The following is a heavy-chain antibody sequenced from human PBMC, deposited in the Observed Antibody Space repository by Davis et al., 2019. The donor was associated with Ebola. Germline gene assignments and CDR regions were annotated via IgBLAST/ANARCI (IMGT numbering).Heavy chain of an antibody. CDR2: IHYLGNT. V-gene: IGHV4-59*01. Sequence: SETLSLTCTVSGGPINTYFWSWIRQPPGKGLEWIGNIHYLGNTNYNPSLKSRVTISLDTSKNQFSLRLSSVTAADTAVYYCARSHSDWLLPFDYWGQGTLATVSS. CDR3: ARSHSDWLLPFDY. D-gene: IGHD3-9*01. CDR1: GGPINTYF. J-gene: IGHJ4*02.